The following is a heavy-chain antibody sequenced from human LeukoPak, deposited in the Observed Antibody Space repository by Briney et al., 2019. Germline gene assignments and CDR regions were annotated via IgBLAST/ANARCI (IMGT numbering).Heavy chain of an antibody. J-gene: IGHJ3*02. V-gene: IGHV4-61*01. CDR2: IYYSGST. CDR1: GGSVSSGSYY. CDR3: ARDTFAGHDAFDI. D-gene: IGHD2/OR15-2a*01. Sequence: SETLSLTCTVSGGSVSSGSYYWSWIRQPPGKGLEWIGYIYYSGSTNYNPSLKSRVTISVDTCKNQFSLKLSSVTAADTAVYYCARDTFAGHDAFDIWGQGTMVTVSS.